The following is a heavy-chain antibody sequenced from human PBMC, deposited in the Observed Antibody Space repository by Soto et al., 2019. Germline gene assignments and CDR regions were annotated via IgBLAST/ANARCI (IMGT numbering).Heavy chain of an antibody. CDR3: ARVITMVRGVIVWFDP. CDR2: IYYSGST. V-gene: IGHV4-59*01. CDR1: CGSISSYY. D-gene: IGHD3-10*01. J-gene: IGHJ5*02. Sequence: SETLSLTCTGSCGSISSYYWSWIRQPPGKGLEWIGYIYYSGSTNYNPSLKSRVTISVDTSKNQFSLKLSSVTAADTAVYYCARVITMVRGVIVWFDPWGQGTLVTVSS.